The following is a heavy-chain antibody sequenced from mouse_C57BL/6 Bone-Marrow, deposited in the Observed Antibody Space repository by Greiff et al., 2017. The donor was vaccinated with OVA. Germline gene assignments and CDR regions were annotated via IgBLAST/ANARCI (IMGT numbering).Heavy chain of an antibody. CDR2: IRNKPNGSTT. D-gene: IGHD1-1*01. J-gene: IGHJ2*01. V-gene: IGHV7-3*01. CDR3: ARYKGRVAVDYFDY. CDR1: GFTFTNYY. Sequence: EVQVVESGGGLVQPGDSLSLSCAASGFTFTNYYMSWVRPPPGKALEWLAFIRNKPNGSTTEYSASLKGRFTISRDNSQSILYLQMNALRAEDSATYYCARYKGRVAVDYFDYWGQGTALTVSS.